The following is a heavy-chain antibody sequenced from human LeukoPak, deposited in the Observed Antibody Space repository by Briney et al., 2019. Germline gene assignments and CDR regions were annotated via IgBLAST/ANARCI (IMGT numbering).Heavy chain of an antibody. Sequence: GGSLRLSCAASGFTFSSYAMHWVRQAPGKGLEWVAVISYDGSNKYYADSVKGRFTISRDNSKNTLYLQMNSLRAEDTAVYYCARELYYYDSSGYYNWFDPWGQGTLVTVFS. J-gene: IGHJ5*02. V-gene: IGHV3-30-3*01. D-gene: IGHD3-22*01. CDR1: GFTFSSYA. CDR3: ARELYYYDSSGYYNWFDP. CDR2: ISYDGSNK.